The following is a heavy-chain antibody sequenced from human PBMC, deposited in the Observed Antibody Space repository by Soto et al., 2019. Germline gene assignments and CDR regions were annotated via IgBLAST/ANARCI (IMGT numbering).Heavy chain of an antibody. J-gene: IGHJ6*02. CDR1: GYTFTSYG. V-gene: IGHV1-18*01. CDR3: ARDIERGTAEHFFYYNAMDV. D-gene: IGHD6-25*01. CDR2: VSANNGHT. Sequence: SEKSSCKAPGYTFTSYGLNWVRQAPGQGLEWMGRVSANNGHTNYAQNLQGRVSMTTDTSTSTAYMELRGLTFIDTAVYYCARDIERGTAEHFFYYNAMDVWGHGTTVTV.